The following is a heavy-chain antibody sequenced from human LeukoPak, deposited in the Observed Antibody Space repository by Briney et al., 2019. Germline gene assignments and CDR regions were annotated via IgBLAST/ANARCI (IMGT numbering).Heavy chain of an antibody. CDR2: IHSSGRT. CDR1: GGSVASNSYY. Sequence: SETLSLTCTVSGGSVASNSYYWAWIRQPPGKGLEWIGYIHSSGRTKYDPSLESRVTISIDTSMNHFSLKVSSVTAPDTAVYYCARHQDGYGDYFDFWGQGILVTVSS. V-gene: IGHV4-61*03. CDR3: ARHQDGYGDYFDF. D-gene: IGHD5-24*01. J-gene: IGHJ4*02.